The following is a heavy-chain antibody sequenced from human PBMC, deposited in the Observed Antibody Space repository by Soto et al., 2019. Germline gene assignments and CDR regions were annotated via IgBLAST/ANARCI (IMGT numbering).Heavy chain of an antibody. CDR2: ISSSRGYI. V-gene: IGHV3-21*01. CDR3: ARGRSINTNMDY. D-gene: IGHD2-2*01. J-gene: IGHJ4*02. CDR1: GFTFSTYS. Sequence: EVQLVESGGGLVKPGGSLRLSCAASGFTFSTYSMNWVRQAPGKGLEWVASISSSRGYICYADSVKGRFTISRDNAKNSMFLQMESLRAEDTAVYYCARGRSINTNMDYWGQGTLVTVSS.